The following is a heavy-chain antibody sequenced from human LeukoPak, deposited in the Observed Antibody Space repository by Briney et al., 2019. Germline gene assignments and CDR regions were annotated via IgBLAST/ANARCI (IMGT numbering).Heavy chain of an antibody. V-gene: IGHV3-7*01. D-gene: IGHD5-12*01. J-gene: IGHJ6*03. CDR3: ARVAVIYSYYMEV. CDR2: IRQDGSEQ. Sequence: GGSLRLSCAASGFTFSTYWMSWVRQAPGKGLEWVANIRQDGSEQYYLDSVRGRFTISRDNAQHSLFLHMHSLRAEDTAVYYCARVAVIYSYYMEVWGKGTTVTVSS. CDR1: GFTFSTYW.